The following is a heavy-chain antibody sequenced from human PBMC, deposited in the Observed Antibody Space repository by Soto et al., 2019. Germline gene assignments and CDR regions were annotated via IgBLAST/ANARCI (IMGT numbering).Heavy chain of an antibody. D-gene: IGHD3-22*01. Sequence: ASVKVSCKASGYTFTTYDINWVRQATGQGLEWMGWMSANNGDTGYAQKLQGRVTMTTDTSMSTAYMELSSLRSDDTAVYYCARGGWYDSSGYPLKTWGQGTLVTVSS. CDR2: MSANNGDT. CDR3: ARGGWYDSSGYPLKT. V-gene: IGHV1-8*01. CDR1: GYTFTTYD. J-gene: IGHJ5*02.